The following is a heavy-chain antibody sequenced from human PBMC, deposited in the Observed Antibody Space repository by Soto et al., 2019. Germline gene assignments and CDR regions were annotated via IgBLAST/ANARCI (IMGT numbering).Heavy chain of an antibody. Sequence: VESLKIACKGSGYIFTSYWICCLLQMPGKVLEWMGIIYPGDSDTRYSPSFQGQVTISADKSISTAYLQWSSLKASDTAMYYCARLEGGGYSSGEDYWGQGTLVTVSS. V-gene: IGHV5-51*01. CDR1: GYIFTSYW. J-gene: IGHJ4*02. D-gene: IGHD6-19*01. CDR3: ARLEGGGYSSGEDY. CDR2: IYPGDSDT.